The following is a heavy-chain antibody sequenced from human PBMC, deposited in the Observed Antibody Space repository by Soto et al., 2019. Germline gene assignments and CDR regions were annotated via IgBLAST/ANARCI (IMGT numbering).Heavy chain of an antibody. Sequence: SETLSLTCAVYGGSFSGYYWSWIRQPPGKGLEWIGEINHSGSTNYNPSLKSRVTISVDTSKNQFSLKLSSVTAADTAVYYCAREYRSYGFGYWGQGTLVTVSS. J-gene: IGHJ4*02. CDR1: GGSFSGYY. CDR3: AREYRSYGFGY. CDR2: INHSGST. D-gene: IGHD5-18*01. V-gene: IGHV4-34*01.